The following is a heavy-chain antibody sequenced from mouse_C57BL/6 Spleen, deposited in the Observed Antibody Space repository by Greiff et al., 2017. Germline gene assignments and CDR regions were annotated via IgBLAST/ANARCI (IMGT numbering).Heavy chain of an antibody. CDR1: GFSLTSYG. V-gene: IGHV2-4*01. CDR2: IWSGGST. CDR3: ATSYYYGSSYGAY. Sequence: VQLVESGPGLVQPSQSLSITCTVSGFSLTSYGVHWVRQPPGKGLEWLGVIWSGGSTDYNAAFISRLSISKDNSKSQVFFKMNSLQADDTAIYYCATSYYYGSSYGAYWGQGTLVTVSA. D-gene: IGHD1-1*01. J-gene: IGHJ3*01.